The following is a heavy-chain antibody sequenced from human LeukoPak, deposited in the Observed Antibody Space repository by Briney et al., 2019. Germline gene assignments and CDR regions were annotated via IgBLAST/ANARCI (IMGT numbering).Heavy chain of an antibody. CDR3: AKRGSSETRWYPFDY. CDR1: GFIFGKYA. CDR2: ISGGGDST. D-gene: IGHD2-15*01. Sequence: GGSLRLSCVGSGFIFGKYAMTWVRQAPGKGLGWVSTISGGGDSTWNADSVKGRFTVSRDNSKNTLYLQMSSLRVEDTAVYYCAKRGSSETRWYPFDYWGQGTLVTVSS. V-gene: IGHV3-23*01. J-gene: IGHJ4*02.